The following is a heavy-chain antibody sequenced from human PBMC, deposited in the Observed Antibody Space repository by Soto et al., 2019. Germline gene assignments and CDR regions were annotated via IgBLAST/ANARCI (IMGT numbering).Heavy chain of an antibody. CDR3: ARHGAGGPYDILTGYAFDI. CDR2: ISSSGSTI. Sequence: GGSLRLSCAASGFTFSDYYMSWIRQAPGKGLEWVSYISSSGSTIYYADSVKGRFTISRDNAKNSLYLQMTSLKAEDSAVYYCARHGAGGPYDILTGYAFDIWGQGTMVTVSS. D-gene: IGHD3-9*01. J-gene: IGHJ3*02. V-gene: IGHV3-11*01. CDR1: GFTFSDYY.